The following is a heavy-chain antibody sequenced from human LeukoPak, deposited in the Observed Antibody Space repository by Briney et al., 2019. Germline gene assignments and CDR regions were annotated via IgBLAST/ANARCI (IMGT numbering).Heavy chain of an antibody. CDR3: ARFRPPYWYFDL. J-gene: IGHJ2*01. Sequence: PGGSLRLSCAASGFTFSSYAMHWVRQAPGKGLEWVAVISYDGSNKYYADSVKGRFTISRDNSKNTLYLQMNSLRAEDTAVYYCARFRPPYWYFDLWGRGTLVTVSS. V-gene: IGHV3-30-3*01. CDR2: ISYDGSNK. CDR1: GFTFSSYA.